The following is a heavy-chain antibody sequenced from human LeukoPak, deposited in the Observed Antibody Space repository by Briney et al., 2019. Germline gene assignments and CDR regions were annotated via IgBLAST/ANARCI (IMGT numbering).Heavy chain of an antibody. CDR3: ARQNDSSGYYDVDY. CDR2: INHSGST. CDR1: GGSFSGYY. J-gene: IGHJ4*02. Sequence: SETLSLTCAVYGGSFSGYYWSWIRQPPGKGLEWIGEINHSGSTNYNPSLKSRVTISVDTSKNQFPLKLSSVTAADTAVYYCARQNDSSGYYDVDYWGQGTLVTVYS. D-gene: IGHD3-22*01. V-gene: IGHV4-34*01.